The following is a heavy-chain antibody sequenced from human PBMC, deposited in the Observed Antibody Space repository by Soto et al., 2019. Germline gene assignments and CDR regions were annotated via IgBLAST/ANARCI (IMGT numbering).Heavy chain of an antibody. D-gene: IGHD6-19*01. CDR3: ARDAIAGAGAFDY. J-gene: IGHJ4*02. Sequence: QVQLVQSGAEVKKPGASVKVSCTASGYTYFSYGISWVRQAPGQGLEWLGWISAFNAKKNYAPKFQARFTLTTDAATSTAYMELRGLRSDDTAVYFCARDAIAGAGAFDYWGQGALVIVSS. V-gene: IGHV1-18*04. CDR1: GYTYFSYG. CDR2: ISAFNAKK.